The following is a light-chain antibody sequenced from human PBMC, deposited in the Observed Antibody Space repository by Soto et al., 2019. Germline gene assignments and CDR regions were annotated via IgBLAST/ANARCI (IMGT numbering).Light chain of an antibody. CDR3: SSFSRSTPLV. CDR2: DVT. V-gene: IGLV2-14*03. CDR1: SSDVGAYNY. J-gene: IGLJ1*01. Sequence: QSALTQPASVSGSPGQSITISCTGTSSDVGAYNYVSWYQRHPGTAPKLIIYDVTLRPSGVSNRFSGSKSGNTASLTISGLQAEDEADFYCSSFSRSTPLVVGTGTKLTVL.